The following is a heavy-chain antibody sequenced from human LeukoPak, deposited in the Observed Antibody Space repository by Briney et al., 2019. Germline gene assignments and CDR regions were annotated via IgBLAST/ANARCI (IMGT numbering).Heavy chain of an antibody. Sequence: ASVKVSCKASGYTFTSYGFSWVRQAHGQGLEWMGWISAYNGNTYYAQKVQGRVTMTTDTSTSTAYMELRSLRSDDTAVYYCARASGYSSSPDAFDIWGQGTMVTVSS. J-gene: IGHJ3*02. CDR3: ARASGYSSSPDAFDI. CDR1: GYTFTSYG. D-gene: IGHD6-6*01. V-gene: IGHV1-18*01. CDR2: ISAYNGNT.